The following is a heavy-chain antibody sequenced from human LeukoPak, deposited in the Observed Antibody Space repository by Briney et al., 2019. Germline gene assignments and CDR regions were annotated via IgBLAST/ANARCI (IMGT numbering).Heavy chain of an antibody. CDR1: GFTFSSYE. V-gene: IGHV3-48*03. CDR2: ISSSGSTI. J-gene: IGHJ6*03. D-gene: IGHD3-10*01. Sequence: GGSLRLSCAASGFTFSSYEMNWVRQAPGKGLEWVSYISSSGSTIYYADSVKGRFTISRDNAKNSLYLQMNSLRAEDTAVYYCARGRVRGVITNVHYYMDVWGKGTTVTISS. CDR3: ARGRVRGVITNVHYYMDV.